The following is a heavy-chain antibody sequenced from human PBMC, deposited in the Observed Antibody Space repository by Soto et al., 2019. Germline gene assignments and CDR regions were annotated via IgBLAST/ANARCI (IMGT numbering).Heavy chain of an antibody. CDR2: INAGNGNT. D-gene: IGHD3-22*01. J-gene: IGHJ5*02. Sequence: ASVKVSCKASGYTFTSYAMHWVRQAPGQRLEWMGWINAGNGNTKYSQKFQGRVTITRDTSASTAYMELSSLRSEDTAVYYFARVGYYYDSSGYDPWGQGTLVTVSS. CDR3: ARVGYYYDSSGYDP. CDR1: GYTFTSYA. V-gene: IGHV1-3*01.